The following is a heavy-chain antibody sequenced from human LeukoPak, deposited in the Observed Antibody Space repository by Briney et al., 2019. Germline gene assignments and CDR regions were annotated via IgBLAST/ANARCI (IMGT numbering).Heavy chain of an antibody. CDR2: ISETGDST. J-gene: IGHJ1*01. CDR1: GFTFSESA. CDR3: GKGSGCCGGYCPPE. D-gene: IGHD2-21*01. V-gene: IGHV3-23*01. Sequence: PGGSLRLSCAVSGFTFSESAMGWVRQAPGKGLEWVASISETGDSTHYADSMKGRSTVSRDNSKNTLYLQMNSLRVEDTAVYYCGKGSGCCGGYCPPEWGQGTLVTVSS.